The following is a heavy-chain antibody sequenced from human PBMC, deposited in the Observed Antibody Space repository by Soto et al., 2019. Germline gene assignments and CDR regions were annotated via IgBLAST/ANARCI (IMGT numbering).Heavy chain of an antibody. V-gene: IGHV3-43*01. CDR1: GFPFDDYT. D-gene: IGHD6-13*01. CDR2: ISWDGGST. J-gene: IGHJ4*02. CDR3: PKDLPKSSSWYGPFDY. Sequence: GGSLRLSCAASGFPFDDYTMHWVRQAPGKGLEWVSLISWDGGSTYYADSVKGRFTISRDNSKNSLYLQMNSLRTEDTALYYCPKDLPKSSSWYGPFDYGGQETLVTVSS.